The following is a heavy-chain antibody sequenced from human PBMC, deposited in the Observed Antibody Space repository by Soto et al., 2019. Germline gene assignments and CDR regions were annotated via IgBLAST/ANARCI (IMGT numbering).Heavy chain of an antibody. D-gene: IGHD3-22*01. CDR3: ARGTEYYDSSGSTNEIDY. CDR2: IWCDGSNK. V-gene: IGHV3-33*01. CDR1: GFTFRSYG. Sequence: PGGSLRLACSASGFTFRSYGMHWVRQAPGKGLEWVAVIWCDGSNKYYADSVKGRFTISRDNSKNTLYLQMNSLRAEDTAVYYCARGTEYYDSSGSTNEIDYWGQGTLVTVSS. J-gene: IGHJ4*02.